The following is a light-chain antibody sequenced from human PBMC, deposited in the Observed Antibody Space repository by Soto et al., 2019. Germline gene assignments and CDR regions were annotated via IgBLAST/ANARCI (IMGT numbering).Light chain of an antibody. J-gene: IGKJ1*01. Sequence: DIQMTQSPASLSASVGDRVTISCRASQTISTFLNWYQQKPGTAPRLLIYRASSVQSGVPPRFSGSGSGRDFTLTISSLRPEDIATYFCQHSYSSPPLTFGQGTKVEV. CDR2: RAS. CDR1: QTISTF. V-gene: IGKV1-39*01. CDR3: QHSYSSPPLT.